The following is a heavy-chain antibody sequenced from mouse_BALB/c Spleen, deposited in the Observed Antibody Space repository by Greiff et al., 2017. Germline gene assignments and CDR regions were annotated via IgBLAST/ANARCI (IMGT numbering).Heavy chain of an antibody. J-gene: IGHJ4*01. D-gene: IGHD1-1*01. Sequence: VQLQQSGAELMKPGASVKISCKATGYTFSSYWIEWVKQRPGHGLEWIGEILPGSGSTNYNEKFKGKATFTADTSSNTAYMQLSSLTSEDSAVYYCARGFYYYGSSYAMDYWGQGTSVTVSS. CDR3: ARGFYYYGSSYAMDY. CDR2: ILPGSGST. V-gene: IGHV1-9*01. CDR1: GYTFSSYW.